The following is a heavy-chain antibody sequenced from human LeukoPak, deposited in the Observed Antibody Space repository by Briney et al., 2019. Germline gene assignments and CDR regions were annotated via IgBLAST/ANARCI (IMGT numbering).Heavy chain of an antibody. CDR2: IYSGGST. CDR1: GFTVRSNY. V-gene: IGHV3-53*01. Sequence: GGSLRLSCAVSGFTVRSNYMSWVRQAPGKGLEWVSVIYSGGSTNYADSVKGRFTISRDNSKNTLYLQMSSLRVEDTAVYYCATWGDSGTYYQRAAFDIWGQGTMVTVSS. J-gene: IGHJ3*02. D-gene: IGHD5-12*01. CDR3: ATWGDSGTYYQRAAFDI.